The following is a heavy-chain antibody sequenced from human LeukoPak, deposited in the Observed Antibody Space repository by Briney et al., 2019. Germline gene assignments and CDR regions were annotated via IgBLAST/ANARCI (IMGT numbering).Heavy chain of an antibody. V-gene: IGHV4-34*01. D-gene: IGHD1-26*01. Sequence: PSETLSLTSAVHLDSLSVDYWSSIRHPPGTGRWRGVEIIHVGITNYNPSLMSRATISVDTSKNQYSLKLSSVTAADTGVYYCARGSGSYSYEDYWGQGTLVTVSS. CDR3: ARGSGSYSYEDY. CDR2: IIHVGIT. CDR1: LDSLSVDY. J-gene: IGHJ4*02.